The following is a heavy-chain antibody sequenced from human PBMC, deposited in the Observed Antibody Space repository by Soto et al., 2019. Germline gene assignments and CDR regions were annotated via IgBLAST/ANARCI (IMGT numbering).Heavy chain of an antibody. Sequence: GGSLRLSCAASGLTFSTYSMSWVRQAPGKGLEWVSYITSSSTIYYADSVKGRFTISRDNAKNSLFLQMNSLRAEDTAVYYCARAYSSSSGRDAFDIWGQGTMVTVSS. D-gene: IGHD6-6*01. V-gene: IGHV3-48*01. CDR2: ITSSSTI. J-gene: IGHJ3*02. CDR1: GLTFSTYS. CDR3: ARAYSSSSGRDAFDI.